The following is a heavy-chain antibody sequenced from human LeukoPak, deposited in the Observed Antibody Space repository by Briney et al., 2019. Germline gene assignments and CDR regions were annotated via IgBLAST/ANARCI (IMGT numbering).Heavy chain of an antibody. CDR1: GGSISSSYYY. V-gene: IGHV4-39*01. Sequence: PSETLSLTCTVSGGSISSSYYYWGWIRQPPGKGLEWIGSIYSSGSTYYNSSLKSRVTISVDTSTSQFSLRLSSVTAADTAVYYCARQSALTHSHFDYWGQGTLVTVSS. J-gene: IGHJ4*02. CDR3: ARQSALTHSHFDY. CDR2: IYSSGST.